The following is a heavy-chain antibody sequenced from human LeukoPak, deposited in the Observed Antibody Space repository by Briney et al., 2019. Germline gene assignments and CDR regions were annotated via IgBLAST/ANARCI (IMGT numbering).Heavy chain of an antibody. Sequence: SETLSLTCTVSRGSISSGTYYWGWIRQPPGKGLEWIGSIYYSGSTYYNPSLKSRVAIPVDTSKNQFSLKVSSLTAADTAIYYCARHLRPTFYFDYWGQGTLVTVSS. CDR1: RGSISSGTYY. CDR3: ARHLRPTFYFDY. V-gene: IGHV4-39*01. D-gene: IGHD2/OR15-2a*01. J-gene: IGHJ4*02. CDR2: IYYSGST.